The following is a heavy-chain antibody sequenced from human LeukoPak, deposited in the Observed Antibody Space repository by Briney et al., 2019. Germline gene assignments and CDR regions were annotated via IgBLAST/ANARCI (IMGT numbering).Heavy chain of an antibody. Sequence: PGGSLRLSCAASEFTFSSNWMHWVRQAPGKGLVWVSRINGDGSITTYADSVKGRFTISRDNAKNTLYLQMNSLRAEDTAMYSCTRGGVDYWGQGTLVTVSS. V-gene: IGHV3-74*01. D-gene: IGHD3-10*01. CDR3: TRGGVDY. J-gene: IGHJ4*02. CDR2: INGDGSIT. CDR1: EFTFSSNW.